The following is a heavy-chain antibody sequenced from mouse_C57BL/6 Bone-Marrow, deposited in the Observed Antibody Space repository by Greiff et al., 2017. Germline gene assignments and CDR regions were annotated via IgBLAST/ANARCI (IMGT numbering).Heavy chain of an antibody. D-gene: IGHD1-1*01. J-gene: IGHJ1*03. CDR2: IWTGGGT. V-gene: IGHV2-9-1*01. CDR3: ARNLGFTTVVADWYFDV. Sequence: QVQLKESGPGLVAPSQSLSITCTVSGFSLTSYAISWVRQPPGKGLEWLGVIWTGGGTNYNSALKSRLSISKDNSKSQVFLKMNSLQTDDTARYYCARNLGFTTVVADWYFDVWGTGTTVTVSS. CDR1: GFSLTSYA.